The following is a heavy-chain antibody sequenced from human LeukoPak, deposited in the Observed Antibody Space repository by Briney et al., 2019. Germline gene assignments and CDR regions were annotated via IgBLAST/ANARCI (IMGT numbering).Heavy chain of an antibody. V-gene: IGHV4-39*07. D-gene: IGHD3-10*01. CDR3: ARDVGSGRGNH. J-gene: IGHJ5*02. CDR1: GGSISSSSYY. Sequence: SETLSLTCTVSGGSISSSSYYWGWIRQPPGKGLEWIGSIYYSGSTYYNPSLKSRVTISVDTSKNQFSLKLSSVTAADTAVYYCARDVGSGRGNHWGQGTLVTVSS. CDR2: IYYSGST.